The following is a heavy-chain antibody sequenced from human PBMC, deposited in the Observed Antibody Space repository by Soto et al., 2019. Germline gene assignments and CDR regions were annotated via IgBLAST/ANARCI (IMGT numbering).Heavy chain of an antibody. CDR1: GYTFTSYG. CDR3: ARVLDIVVVPAAIGGIPSLNWFDP. V-gene: IGHV1-18*01. Sequence: ASVKVSCKASGYTFTSYGISWVRQAPGQGLEWMGWISAYNGNTNYAQKLQGRVTMTTDTSTSTAYMELRSLRSDDTAVYYCARVLDIVVVPAAIGGIPSLNWFDPWGQGTLVTVSS. CDR2: ISAYNGNT. D-gene: IGHD2-2*02. J-gene: IGHJ5*02.